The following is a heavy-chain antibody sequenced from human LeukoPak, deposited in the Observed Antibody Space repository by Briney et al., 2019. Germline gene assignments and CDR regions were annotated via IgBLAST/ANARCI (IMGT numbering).Heavy chain of an antibody. J-gene: IGHJ5*02. CDR1: GFSFSDYY. V-gene: IGHV3-11*03. CDR2: ISSSSSYT. CDR3: ARLRYFDYWFDP. Sequence: KSGGSLRLSCAASGFSFSDYYMRWIRQAPGKGLEWVSYISSSSSYTNYADSVKGRFTISRDNAKNSLYLQMNSLRAEDAAVYYCARLRYFDYWFDPWGQGTLVTVSS. D-gene: IGHD3-9*01.